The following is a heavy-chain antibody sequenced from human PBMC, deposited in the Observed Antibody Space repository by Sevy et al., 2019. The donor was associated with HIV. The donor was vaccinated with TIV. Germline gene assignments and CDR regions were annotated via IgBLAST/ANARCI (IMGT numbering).Heavy chain of an antibody. CDR3: ARDKGQGWFDP. V-gene: IGHV3-7*01. J-gene: IGHJ5*02. CDR1: GFTFSNYW. CDR2: IKQDGSEK. Sequence: GGSLRLSCAASGFTFSNYWMSWVRQAPGKGLEWVANIKQDGSEKYYVDSVKGRFNISRDNAKNSLSLQMNSLRAGDTAMYYCARDKGQGWFDPWGQGTLVTVSS.